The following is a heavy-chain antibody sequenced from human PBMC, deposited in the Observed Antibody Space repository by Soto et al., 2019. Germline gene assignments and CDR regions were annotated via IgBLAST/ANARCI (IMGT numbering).Heavy chain of an antibody. J-gene: IGHJ4*02. CDR1: GGSISSSSYY. CDR3: ARYRGYSYGYADY. Sequence: KPSETLSLTFAASGGSISSSSYYWGCIRQPPGMGLYWIVSIYGRGSTYYNPSLKSRVTISVDTSKNQFSLKLISVTAADTSVYYCARYRGYSYGYADYWGQGTLVTVSS. CDR2: IYGRGST. D-gene: IGHD5-18*01. V-gene: IGHV4-39*01.